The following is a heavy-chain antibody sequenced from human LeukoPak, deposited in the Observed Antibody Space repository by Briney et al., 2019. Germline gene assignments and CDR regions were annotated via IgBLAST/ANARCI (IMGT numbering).Heavy chain of an antibody. Sequence: SETLSLTCTVSGGSISSSSYYWGWIRQPPGKGLEWIGEINHSGSTNYNPSLKSRVTISVDTSKNQFSLKLSSVTAADTAVYYCRSYYYYGMDVWGQGTTVTVSS. V-gene: IGHV4-39*07. CDR3: RSYYYYGMDV. CDR1: GGSISSSSYY. CDR2: INHSGST. J-gene: IGHJ6*02.